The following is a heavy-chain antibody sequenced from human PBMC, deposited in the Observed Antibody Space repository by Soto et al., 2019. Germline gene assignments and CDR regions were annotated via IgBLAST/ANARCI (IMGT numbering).Heavy chain of an antibody. V-gene: IGHV5-51*01. J-gene: IGHJ3*02. CDR3: ARAGYSSSWVGWDAFDT. D-gene: IGHD6-13*01. Sequence: PGESLKISCKGSGYSFTSYWIGWVRQMPGKGLEWMGIIYPGDSDTRYSPSFQGQVTISADKSISTAYLQWSSLKASDTTMYYCARAGYSSSWVGWDAFDTWGQGTMVTVSS. CDR1: GYSFTSYW. CDR2: IYPGDSDT.